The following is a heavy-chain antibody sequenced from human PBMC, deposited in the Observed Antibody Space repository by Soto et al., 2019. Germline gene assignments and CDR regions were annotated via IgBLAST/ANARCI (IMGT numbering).Heavy chain of an antibody. CDR2: ISGSGGST. Sequence: GGSPRLSCAASGFTFSTYAMNWVRQPPGKGLEWVSAISGSGGSTYYADSVKGRFTISRDNSKNTLYLQMNSLRVEDTAVYYCAKDRGDYHYYYMDVWGKGTTVTVSS. CDR3: AKDRGDYHYYYMDV. CDR1: GFTFSTYA. D-gene: IGHD3-10*01. V-gene: IGHV3-23*01. J-gene: IGHJ6*03.